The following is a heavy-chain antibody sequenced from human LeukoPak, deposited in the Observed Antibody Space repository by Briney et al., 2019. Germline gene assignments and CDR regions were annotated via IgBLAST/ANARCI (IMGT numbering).Heavy chain of an antibody. J-gene: IGHJ5*02. CDR1: GGSISSYY. Sequence: ETLSLTCTVSGGSISSYYWSWIRQPPGKGLEWIGYIYYSGSTDYNPSLKSRVTISVDTSKNQFSLKLSSVTAADTAVYYCARTLLWSARWFDPWGQGTLVTVSS. V-gene: IGHV4-59*01. D-gene: IGHD3-10*01. CDR2: IYYSGST. CDR3: ARTLLWSARWFDP.